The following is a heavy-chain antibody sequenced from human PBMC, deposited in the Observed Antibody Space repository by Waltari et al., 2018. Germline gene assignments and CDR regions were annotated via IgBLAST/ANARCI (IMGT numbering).Heavy chain of an antibody. Sequence: QLQLQESGPGPVKPSETLSLTCSVAGGSIATPNHSWGWIRQPPGQGLEWIGTISYVGTTYTNPSLRSRLTMSRDTSKNQLSLTLGSTTAADTAVYYCATYIGASVGTAAFDVWGQGTMVTVSS. J-gene: IGHJ3*01. CDR1: GGSIATPNHS. CDR2: ISYVGTT. CDR3: ATYIGASVGTAAFDV. D-gene: IGHD5-12*01. V-gene: IGHV4-39*01.